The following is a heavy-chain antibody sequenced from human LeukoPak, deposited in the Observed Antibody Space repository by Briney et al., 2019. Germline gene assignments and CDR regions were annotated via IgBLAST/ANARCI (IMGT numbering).Heavy chain of an antibody. J-gene: IGHJ6*02. CDR1: GFTFSSYA. Sequence: GGSQRLSCAASGFTFSSYAMHRVRQAPGKGLEWVAVISYDGRNKYYADSVKGRFTISRDNSKNTLYLQMNSLRAEDTAVYYCARDYEYYDILTGYSSGAYYYYYGMDVWGQGTTVTVSS. D-gene: IGHD3-9*01. CDR2: ISYDGRNK. V-gene: IGHV3-30-3*01. CDR3: ARDYEYYDILTGYSSGAYYYYYGMDV.